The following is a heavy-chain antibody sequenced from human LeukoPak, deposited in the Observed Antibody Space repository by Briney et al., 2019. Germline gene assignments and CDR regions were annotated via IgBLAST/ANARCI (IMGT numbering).Heavy chain of an antibody. D-gene: IGHD3-3*02. CDR1: GGSISSYY. CDR2: IYYSGST. J-gene: IGHJ4*02. V-gene: IGHV4-59*05. Sequence: NTSETLSLTCTVSGGSISSYYWSWIRQPPGKGLEWIGSIYYSGSTYYNPSLKSRVTISVDTSKNQFSLKLSSVTAADTAVYYCARHVRNFGGYLYWGQGTLVTVSS. CDR3: ARHVRNFGGYLY.